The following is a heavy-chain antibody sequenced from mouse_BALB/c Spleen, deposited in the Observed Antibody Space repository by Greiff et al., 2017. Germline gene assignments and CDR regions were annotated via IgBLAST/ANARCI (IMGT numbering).Heavy chain of an antibody. D-gene: IGHD2-4*01. Sequence: EVKLQQSGAELVRPGALVKLSCKASGFNIKDYYMHWVKQRPEQGLEWIGWIDPENGNTIYDPKFQGKASITADTSSNTAYLQLRSLTSEDTAVYYCARLRDYDKDWYFDVWGAGTTVTVSS. V-gene: IGHV14-1*02. CDR3: ARLRDYDKDWYFDV. J-gene: IGHJ1*01. CDR2: IDPENGNT. CDR1: GFNIKDYY.